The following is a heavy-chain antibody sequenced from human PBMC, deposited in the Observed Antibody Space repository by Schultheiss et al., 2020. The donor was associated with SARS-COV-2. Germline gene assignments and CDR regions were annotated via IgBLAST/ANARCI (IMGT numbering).Heavy chain of an antibody. V-gene: IGHV3-64D*09. D-gene: IGHD3-10*01. CDR2: ISSNGGST. CDR3: ARDGVTMVADAFDI. J-gene: IGHJ3*02. Sequence: GGSLRLSCSASGFTFSSYAMHWVHQAPGKGLEYVSAISSNGGSTYYADSVKGRFTISRDNSKNTLYLQMSSLRAEDTAVYYCARDGVTMVADAFDIWGQGTMVTVSS. CDR1: GFTFSSYA.